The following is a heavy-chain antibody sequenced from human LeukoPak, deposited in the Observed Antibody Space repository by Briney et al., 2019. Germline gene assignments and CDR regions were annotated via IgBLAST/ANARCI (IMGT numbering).Heavy chain of an antibody. J-gene: IGHJ4*02. CDR1: GFTFSRYW. V-gene: IGHV3-7*01. CDR3: ARRRYSDY. Sequence: GGSLRLSCAASGFTFSRYWMTWVRQAPGKGLEWVANIKEDGSENSYVESVKGRFTISRDNAKNSLYLQLNSLRAEDTAVYFCARRRYSDYWGQGTLVTVSS. CDR2: IKEDGSEN.